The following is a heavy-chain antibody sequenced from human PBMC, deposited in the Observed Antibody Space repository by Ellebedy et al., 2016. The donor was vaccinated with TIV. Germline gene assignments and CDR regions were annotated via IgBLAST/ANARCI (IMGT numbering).Heavy chain of an antibody. J-gene: IGHJ3*02. V-gene: IGHV3-48*02. CDR3: ARGIAVAAFDI. CDR2: IVGIGSTK. D-gene: IGHD6-19*01. CDR1: GFTFSMYS. Sequence: GGSLRLXCAASGFTFSMYSMNWVRQAPGEGLEWLSYIVGIGSTKYYSDSVRGRFTISRDNTKNSLYLQMNSLRDEDTAVYYCARGIAVAAFDIWGQGTMVTVSS.